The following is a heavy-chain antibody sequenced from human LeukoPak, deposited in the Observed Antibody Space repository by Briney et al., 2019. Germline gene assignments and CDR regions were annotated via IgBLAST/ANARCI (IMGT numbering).Heavy chain of an antibody. D-gene: IGHD3-10*01. Sequence: PSETLSLTCAVYGVSFSGYYWSWIRQPPGKGLEWIGEINHSGSTNYNPSLKSRVTISVDTSKNQFSLKLSSVTAADTAVYYCARGRFGELLYRFYYYYGMDVWGQGTTVTVSS. CDR1: GVSFSGYY. CDR3: ARGRFGELLYRFYYYYGMDV. CDR2: INHSGST. V-gene: IGHV4-34*01. J-gene: IGHJ6*02.